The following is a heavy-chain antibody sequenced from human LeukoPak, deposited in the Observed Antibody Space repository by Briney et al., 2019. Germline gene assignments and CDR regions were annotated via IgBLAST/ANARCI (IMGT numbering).Heavy chain of an antibody. V-gene: IGHV1-18*01. Sequence: ASVKVSCKASGGTFSSYAISWVRQAPGQGLEWMGWISAYNGNTNYAQKLQGRVTMTTDTSTSTAYMELRSLRSDDTAVYYCARVEDWSYSSSPHDYWGQGTLVTVSS. J-gene: IGHJ4*02. D-gene: IGHD6-6*01. CDR2: ISAYNGNT. CDR3: ARVEDWSYSSSPHDY. CDR1: GGTFSSYA.